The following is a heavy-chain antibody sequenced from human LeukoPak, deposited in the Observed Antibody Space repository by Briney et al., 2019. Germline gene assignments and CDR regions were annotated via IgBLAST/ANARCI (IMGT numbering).Heavy chain of an antibody. CDR2: ISSSGSTI. J-gene: IGHJ4*02. Sequence: PGGSLRLSCAASGFPFSTYEINWVRQAPGKGLEWVSYISSSGSTIYYADSVKGRFTISRDNAKNSLYLQMNSLRAEDTAVYYCARERRIQRAFDYWGQGTLVTVSS. CDR1: GFPFSTYE. CDR3: ARERRIQRAFDY. V-gene: IGHV3-48*03. D-gene: IGHD6-25*01.